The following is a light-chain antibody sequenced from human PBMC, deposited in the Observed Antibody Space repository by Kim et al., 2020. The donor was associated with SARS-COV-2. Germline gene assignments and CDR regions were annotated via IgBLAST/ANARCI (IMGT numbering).Light chain of an antibody. J-gene: IGKJ1*01. CDR2: GAS. V-gene: IGKV3-20*01. CDR3: QQYGSSPGT. CDR1: QSVSSSY. Sequence: EIVLTQSPGTLSLSPGERATLSCRASQSVSSSYLAWYQQKPGQAPRLLIYGASNRATGIPDMFSGSGSGTDFALTIRRLEPEDFAVYYCQQYGSSPGTFGQGTKVDIK.